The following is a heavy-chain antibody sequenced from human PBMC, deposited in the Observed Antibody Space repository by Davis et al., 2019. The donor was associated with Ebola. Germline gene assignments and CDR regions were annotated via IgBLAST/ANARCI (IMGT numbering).Heavy chain of an antibody. CDR1: VGTFSSYA. CDR2: IIPIFGTA. Sequence: SVTVSCMASVGTFSSYALSWLRQASGQGLEWMGGIIPIFGTANYSQKFQGRVTITADESTSTAYMELSSLRDEDTAVYFGARVRSGYYPSAMDVWGQGTTVTVSS. J-gene: IGHJ6*02. V-gene: IGHV1-69*13. CDR3: ARVRSGYYPSAMDV. D-gene: IGHD3-3*01.